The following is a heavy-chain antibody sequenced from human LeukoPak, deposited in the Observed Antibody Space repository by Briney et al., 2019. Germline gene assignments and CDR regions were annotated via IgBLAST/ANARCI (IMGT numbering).Heavy chain of an antibody. V-gene: IGHV1-3*01. Sequence: GASVKVSCKASGYTFTSYAMHWVRQAPGQRLEWMGWINAGNGNTKYSQKFQGRVTITRDTSASTAYMELSSLRSEDTAVYYCARSRLYYGSGSYSWFDPWAREPWSPSPQ. J-gene: IGHJ5*02. CDR1: GYTFTSYA. D-gene: IGHD3-10*01. CDR3: ARSRLYYGSGSYSWFDP. CDR2: INAGNGNT.